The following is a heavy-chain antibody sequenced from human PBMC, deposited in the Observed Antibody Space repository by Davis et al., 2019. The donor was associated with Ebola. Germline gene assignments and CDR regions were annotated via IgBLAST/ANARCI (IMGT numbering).Heavy chain of an antibody. CDR3: ARDWYCTGGVCYTAGDY. CDR1: GFTFSSHW. D-gene: IGHD2-8*02. V-gene: IGHV3-7*01. CDR2: IKQDGSEK. J-gene: IGHJ4*02. Sequence: GESLKISCAASGFTFSSHWMSWVRQAPGKGLEWVANIKQDGSEKYYVDSVKGRFTISRDNAKNSLYLQMNSLRAEDTAVYYCARDWYCTGGVCYTAGDYWGQGTLVIVSS.